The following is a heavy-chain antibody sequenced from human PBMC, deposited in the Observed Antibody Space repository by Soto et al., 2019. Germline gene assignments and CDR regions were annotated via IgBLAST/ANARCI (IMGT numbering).Heavy chain of an antibody. CDR2: MSGSSSTT. CDR3: AKNQERELPRVIDF. D-gene: IGHD1-7*01. J-gene: IGHJ4*02. V-gene: IGHV3-23*01. CDR1: GLTFSNYA. Sequence: EVRLLESGGGLVKPGGSLRLSCATSGLTFSNYAMSWVRQAPGGGLEWVSSMSGSSSTTYDADSVRGRFTISRDRSKNTLYLQMSSLRAEDTALYYCAKNQERELPRVIDFWGQGTLVTVSS.